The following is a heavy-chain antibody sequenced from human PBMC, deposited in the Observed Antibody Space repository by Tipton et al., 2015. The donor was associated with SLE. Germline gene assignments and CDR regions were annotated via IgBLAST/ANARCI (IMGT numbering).Heavy chain of an antibody. J-gene: IGHJ6*03. CDR1: GFTFSSFW. CDR2: IKPDGSDK. V-gene: IGHV3-7*01. D-gene: IGHD3-10*01. Sequence: SLRLSCAASGFTFSSFWMSWVRQAPGKGLEWVANIKPDGSDKKILDSAEGRFSVSRDNAKNSLYLEMNSLRAEDTAVYYCARVDHTMVRGVSTYDYYSYMDVWGRGTTVTVSS. CDR3: ARVDHTMVRGVSTYDYYSYMDV.